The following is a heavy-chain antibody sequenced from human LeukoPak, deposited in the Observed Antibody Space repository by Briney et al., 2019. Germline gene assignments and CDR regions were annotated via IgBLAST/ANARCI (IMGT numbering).Heavy chain of an antibody. V-gene: IGHV3-7*03. J-gene: IGHJ4*02. CDR3: AKEERIAAAGNAVFDY. CDR2: IKQDGSEK. CDR1: GFTFSSYW. Sequence: GGSLRLSCAASGFTFSSYWMSWVRQAPGKGLEWVANIKQDGSEKYYVDSVKGRFTISRDNAKNSLYLQMNSLRAEDTAVYYCAKEERIAAAGNAVFDYWGQGTLVTVSS. D-gene: IGHD6-13*01.